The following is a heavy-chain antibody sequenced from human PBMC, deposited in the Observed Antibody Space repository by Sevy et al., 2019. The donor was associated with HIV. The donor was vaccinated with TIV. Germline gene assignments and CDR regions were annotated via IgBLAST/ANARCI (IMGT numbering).Heavy chain of an antibody. J-gene: IGHJ4*02. CDR3: SREGCSRPHDY. CDR2: FSFGCGKI. CDR1: GFTFSSYA. V-gene: IGHV3-23*01. D-gene: IGHD2-2*01. Sequence: GSLRLSCEASGFTFSSYAMSWVRQPPGKGLEWVATFSFGCGKINYAASVQGRFTISRDNSKNTLFLQMNRLRAEDTAVYYCSREGCSRPHDYWGQGTLVTVSS.